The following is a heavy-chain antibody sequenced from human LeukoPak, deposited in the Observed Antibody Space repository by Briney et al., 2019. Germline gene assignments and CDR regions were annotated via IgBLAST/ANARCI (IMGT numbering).Heavy chain of an antibody. J-gene: IGHJ4*02. CDR2: IKNDGSEK. Sequence: GGSLRLPCAASGFPFSTYWITWVRQAPGKGLEWVANIKNDGSEKYYVDSVKGRFTISRDNAENSLFLQMNSLRVEDTAIYYCTRDSGLTGYDLLDYWGQGTLVTVSS. CDR1: GFPFSTYW. D-gene: IGHD5-12*01. V-gene: IGHV3-7*01. CDR3: TRDSGLTGYDLLDY.